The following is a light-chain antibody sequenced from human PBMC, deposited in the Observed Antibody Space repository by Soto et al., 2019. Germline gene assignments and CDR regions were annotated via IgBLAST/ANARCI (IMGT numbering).Light chain of an antibody. CDR3: SSYTSSSTLV. V-gene: IGLV2-14*01. J-gene: IGLJ1*01. CDR1: SSDVGGYNY. Sequence: QSVLTQPASVSGSPGQSITISCTGTSSDVGGYNYVSWYQQHPGKAPKLMIYDVSNRPSGVSNRFSGSKSGNTASLTSSGLQAEDEADYYCSSYTSSSTLVFGTGTRSPS. CDR2: DVS.